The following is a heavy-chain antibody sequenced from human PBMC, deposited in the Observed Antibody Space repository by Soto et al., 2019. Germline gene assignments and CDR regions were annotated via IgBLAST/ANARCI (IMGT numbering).Heavy chain of an antibody. CDR3: ARVWGGAFDF. J-gene: IGHJ3*01. Sequence: SETLSLTCTVSGGSISGYYWSWVRQFPGKGLEWIGYIYYSGVTHYNPSLKSRLTISLDTSKNRFSLRLSSVTAADTAVYYCARVWGGAFDFWGQGRMVTVSS. D-gene: IGHD3-10*01. CDR2: IYYSGVT. CDR1: GGSISGYY. V-gene: IGHV4-59*01.